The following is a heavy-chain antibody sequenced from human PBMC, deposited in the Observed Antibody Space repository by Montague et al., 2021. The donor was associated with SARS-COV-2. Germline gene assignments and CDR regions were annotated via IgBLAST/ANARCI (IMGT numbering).Heavy chain of an antibody. Sequence: SLRLSCAASGFTFRNYWMHWVRQAPGKGLVWVSRINNYGSSTSYADSVKGRFTISRDNAKNTLYLQTNSLRVEDTAVYYCARDSSSWGGALDYWGQGTLVTVSS. D-gene: IGHD6-13*01. CDR1: GFTFRNYW. CDR3: ARDSSSWGGALDY. V-gene: IGHV3-74*01. J-gene: IGHJ4*02. CDR2: INNYGSST.